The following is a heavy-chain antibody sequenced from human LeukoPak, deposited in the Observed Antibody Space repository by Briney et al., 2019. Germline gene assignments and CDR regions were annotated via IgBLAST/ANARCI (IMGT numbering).Heavy chain of an antibody. V-gene: IGHV1-18*01. CDR3: ASAVDTAMVLPPNY. D-gene: IGHD5-18*01. Sequence: ASVKGSCKASGYTFSSYDINWVRQAPGQGLEWMGWISAYNGNTNYAQKLQGRVTMTTDTSTSTAYMELRSLRSDDTAVYYCASAVDTAMVLPPNYWGQGTLVTVSS. J-gene: IGHJ4*02. CDR1: GYTFSSYD. CDR2: ISAYNGNT.